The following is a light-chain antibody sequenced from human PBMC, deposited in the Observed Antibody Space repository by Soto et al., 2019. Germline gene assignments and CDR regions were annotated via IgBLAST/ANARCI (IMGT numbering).Light chain of an antibody. J-gene: IGKJ1*01. V-gene: IGKV3-20*01. Sequence: EIALTQSPGTLSLSPGERATLSCRASQSVSSNYLAWYQQKPGQAPRLLIYGASSRATGIPDRFSGSGSETDFTLTISRLEPEDFAVYYCQQYGSSPWTFGQGTKVDIK. CDR3: QQYGSSPWT. CDR2: GAS. CDR1: QSVSSNY.